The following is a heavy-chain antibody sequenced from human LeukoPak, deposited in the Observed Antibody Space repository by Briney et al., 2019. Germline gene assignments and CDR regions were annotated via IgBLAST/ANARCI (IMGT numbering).Heavy chain of an antibody. V-gene: IGHV4-61*02. D-gene: IGHD6-19*01. CDR2: IYTSGST. Sequence: SETLSLTCTVSGGSISSGSYYWSWIRQPAGKGLEWIGRIYTSGSTNYNPSLKSRVTISVDTSKNQFSLKLSSVTAADTAVYYCASVQLSSGWFYYYYYMDVWGKGTTVTVSS. J-gene: IGHJ6*03. CDR3: ASVQLSSGWFYYYYYMDV. CDR1: GGSISSGSYY.